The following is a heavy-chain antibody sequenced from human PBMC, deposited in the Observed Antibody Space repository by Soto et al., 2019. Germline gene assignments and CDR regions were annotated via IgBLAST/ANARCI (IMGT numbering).Heavy chain of an antibody. J-gene: IGHJ3*02. Sequence: VGSLRRSCAASVFTVSSSYMSWVRQAPGKGLEWVSVIYSGGGTYYADSVKGRFTISRDNSKNTLYLQMNSLRAEDTAVYYCARDSVGPYIWGQGTMLTVSS. D-gene: IGHD2-2*01. CDR1: VFTVSSSY. CDR2: IYSGGGT. V-gene: IGHV3-53*01. CDR3: ARDSVGPYI.